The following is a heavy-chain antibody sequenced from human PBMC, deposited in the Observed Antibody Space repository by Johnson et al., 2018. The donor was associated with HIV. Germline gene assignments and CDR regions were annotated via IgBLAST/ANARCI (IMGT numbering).Heavy chain of an antibody. J-gene: IGHJ3*02. Sequence: VQLVESGGGVVQPGRSLRLSCAASGFTFSSNPMHWVRQAPGKGLEWVANIKQDGSEKYYVDSVKGRFTISRDNAKNSLYLEMNSLRAEDTAVYFCARDRGYDAFDIWGQGTMVTVSS. CDR1: GFTFSSNP. CDR3: ARDRGYDAFDI. CDR2: IKQDGSEK. V-gene: IGHV3-7*01. D-gene: IGHD3-22*01.